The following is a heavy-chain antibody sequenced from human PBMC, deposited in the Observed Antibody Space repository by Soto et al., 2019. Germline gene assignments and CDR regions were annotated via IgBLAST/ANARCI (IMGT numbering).Heavy chain of an antibody. Sequence: SETLSLTCAVSGSSISSGGYSWSWIRQPPGKGLEWIGYIYHSGSTYYNPSLKSRVTISVDRSKNQFSLKLSSVTAADTAVYYCARGARVGAAPDYWGQGTLVTVSS. V-gene: IGHV4-30-2*01. CDR2: IYHSGST. D-gene: IGHD2-15*01. CDR3: ARGARVGAAPDY. J-gene: IGHJ4*02. CDR1: GSSISSGGYS.